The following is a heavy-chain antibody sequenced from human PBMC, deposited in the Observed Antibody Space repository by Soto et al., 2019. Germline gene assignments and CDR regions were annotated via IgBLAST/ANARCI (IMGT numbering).Heavy chain of an antibody. CDR3: ARVRYSGSYFDY. CDR1: GGTFSSYA. V-gene: IGHV1-69*13. Sequence: GASVKVSCKASGGTFSSYAISWVRQAPGQGLEWMGGIIPIFGTANYAQKFQGRVTITADESTSTAYMELSSLRSEDTAVYYCARVRYSGSYFDYWGQGTLVTVSS. D-gene: IGHD1-26*01. J-gene: IGHJ4*02. CDR2: IIPIFGTA.